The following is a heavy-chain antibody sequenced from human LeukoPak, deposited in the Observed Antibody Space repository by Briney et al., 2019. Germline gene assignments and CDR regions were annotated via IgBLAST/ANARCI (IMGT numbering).Heavy chain of an antibody. Sequence: ASETLSLTCTVSGGSIGSGGYYWSWIRQPPGKGLEWIGYINHSGRTYYNMSLKSRVTISTDRSKIQFSLKLSSVTAADTAVYFCARYHDYYDSRSYRRFDPWGQGTLVTVSS. D-gene: IGHD3-22*01. CDR1: GGSIGSGGYY. J-gene: IGHJ5*02. CDR3: ARYHDYYDSRSYRRFDP. V-gene: IGHV4-30-2*01. CDR2: INHSGRT.